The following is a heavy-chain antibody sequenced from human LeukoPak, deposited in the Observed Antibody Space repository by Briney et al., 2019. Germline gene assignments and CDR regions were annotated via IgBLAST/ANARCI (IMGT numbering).Heavy chain of an antibody. CDR3: AKAGTTGIHHWFDP. CDR1: GYSIINDYY. CDR2: IYHSGGS. J-gene: IGHJ5*02. Sequence: PSETLSLTCVVSGYSIINDYYWGWIRQPPGKGLEWSGNIYHSGGSYYNPSLKSRVTILVDTSKNQFSLKLSSVTAADTAVYYCAKAGTTGIHHWFDPWGQGNLVTVSS. D-gene: IGHD1-1*01. V-gene: IGHV4-38-2*01.